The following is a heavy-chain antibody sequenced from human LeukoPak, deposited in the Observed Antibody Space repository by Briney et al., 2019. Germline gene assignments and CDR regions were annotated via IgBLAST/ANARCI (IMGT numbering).Heavy chain of an antibody. CDR3: AREGVDTAMEEADYYYMDV. CDR1: GGTFSSYA. CDR2: IILIFGTA. Sequence: SVKVSCKASGGTFSSYAISWVRQAPGQGLEWMGGIILIFGTANYAQKFQGRVTITADESTSTAYMELSSLRSEDTAVYYCAREGVDTAMEEADYYYMDVWGKGTTVTVSS. D-gene: IGHD5-18*01. V-gene: IGHV1-69*13. J-gene: IGHJ6*03.